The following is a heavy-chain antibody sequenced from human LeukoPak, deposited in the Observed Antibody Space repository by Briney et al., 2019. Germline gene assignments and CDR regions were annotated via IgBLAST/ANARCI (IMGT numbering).Heavy chain of an antibody. D-gene: IGHD3-3*01. Sequence: ASVKVSCKASGYTFTSYGISWVRQAPGQGLEWMGWISAYNGNTNYAQKLQGRVTMTTDTSTSTAYMELSSLRSDDTAVYYCARADDFWSGYYPPLFDFWGQGTLVTVSS. CDR3: ARADDFWSGYYPPLFDF. V-gene: IGHV1-18*01. CDR1: GYTFTSYG. J-gene: IGHJ4*02. CDR2: ISAYNGNT.